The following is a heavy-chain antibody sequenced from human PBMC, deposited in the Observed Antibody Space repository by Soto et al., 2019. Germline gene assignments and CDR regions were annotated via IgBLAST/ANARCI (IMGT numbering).Heavy chain of an antibody. CDR2: ISYDGSNK. CDR1: GFTFSSYA. CDR3: ARDPFLRFLEWLFSALDY. Sequence: GGSLRLSCAASGFTFSSYAMHWVRQAPGKGLEWVAVISYDGSNKYYADSVKGRFTISRDNSKSTLYLQMNSLRAEDTAVYYCARDPFLRFLEWLFSALDYWGQGTLVTVSS. V-gene: IGHV3-30-3*01. J-gene: IGHJ4*02. D-gene: IGHD3-3*01.